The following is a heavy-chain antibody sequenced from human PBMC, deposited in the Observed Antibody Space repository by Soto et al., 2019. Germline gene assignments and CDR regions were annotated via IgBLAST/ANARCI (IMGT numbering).Heavy chain of an antibody. CDR3: ARGVYGSGNYYTGPXXFDI. V-gene: IGHV1-69*06. CDR2: TIPVFNTA. CDR1: GGTLSDHG. J-gene: IGHJ3*02. D-gene: IGHD3-10*01. Sequence: QVQLEQSGAEVKKPGSSVKVSCKASGGTLSDHGVAWLRQAPGQGLEWMGGTIPVFNTAKYAQKFQGRVTVTADKFTNIAYMELSSLRSEDTAFYFCARGVYGSGNYYTGPXXFDIWGQGTMVIVSS.